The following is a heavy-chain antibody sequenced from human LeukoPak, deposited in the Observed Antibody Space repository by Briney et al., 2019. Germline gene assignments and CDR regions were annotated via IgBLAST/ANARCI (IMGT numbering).Heavy chain of an antibody. V-gene: IGHV3-30-3*01. CDR1: GFTFSSYA. D-gene: IGHD6-13*01. CDR2: ISYDGSNK. CDR3: ARDLGSPGIAAAGY. J-gene: IGHJ4*02. Sequence: GGSLRLSCAASGFTFSSYAMHWVRQAPGKGLEWVAVISYDGSNKYYADSVKGRFTISRDNSKNTLYLQMNSLRAEDTAAYYCARDLGSPGIAAAGYWGQGTLVTVSS.